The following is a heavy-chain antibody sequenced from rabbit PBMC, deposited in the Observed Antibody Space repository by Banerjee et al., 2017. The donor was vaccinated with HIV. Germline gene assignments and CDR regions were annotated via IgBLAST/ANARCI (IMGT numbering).Heavy chain of an antibody. CDR3: ARDLDGVIGWNFGW. Sequence: QSLEESGGDLVKPGASLTLTCTASGVSFSVSSYMCWVRQAPGKGLEWIACIDAGTSGFTYFATWAKGRFAISKTSSTTVTLQMTSLTVADTATYFCARDLDGVIGWNFGWWGPGTLVTVS. V-gene: IGHV1S40*01. D-gene: IGHD1-1*01. J-gene: IGHJ4*01. CDR2: IDAGTSGFT. CDR1: GVSFSVSSY.